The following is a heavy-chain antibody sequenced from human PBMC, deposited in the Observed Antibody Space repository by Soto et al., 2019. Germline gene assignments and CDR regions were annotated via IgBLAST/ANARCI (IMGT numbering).Heavy chain of an antibody. D-gene: IGHD2-15*01. Sequence: EVQLVASGGDLVKHGGSLRLSCAASGFTFSNAWINWVRQAPGKWLEWVGRIKSKTDGGTTDFAAHVKGRFEISRDASKNMVYLQINSLQTEDTAGYDCTTDYLINLVILHLGYWCSGTRVTVSS. V-gene: IGHV3-15*07. CDR2: IKSKTDGGTT. CDR3: TTDYLINLVILHLGY. J-gene: IGHJ4*01. CDR1: GFTFSNAW.